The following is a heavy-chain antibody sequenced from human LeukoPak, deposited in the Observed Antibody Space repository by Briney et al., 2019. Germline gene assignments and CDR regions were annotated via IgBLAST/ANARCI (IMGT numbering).Heavy chain of an antibody. CDR2: IYYSGST. Sequence: SEALSLTCTVFGGSISSSSYYWGWIRQPPGKGLEWIGSIYYSGSTYYNPSLKSRVTISVDTSKNQFSLKLSSVTAADTAVYYCARHWFIGSGHYIDDWGQRTLVTVSS. CDR3: ARHWFIGSGHYIDD. J-gene: IGHJ4*02. CDR1: GGSISSSSYY. D-gene: IGHD6-19*01. V-gene: IGHV4-39*01.